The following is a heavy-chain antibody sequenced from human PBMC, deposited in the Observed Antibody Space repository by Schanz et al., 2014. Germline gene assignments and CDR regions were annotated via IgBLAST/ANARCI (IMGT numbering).Heavy chain of an antibody. CDR3: AKDRHPGYSSRLIDAFDV. CDR1: GFTFSDHH. D-gene: IGHD6-13*01. J-gene: IGHJ3*01. CDR2: TRNKANSYTT. Sequence: EVQVVESGGGLVQPGGSLRLSCAASGFTFSDHHMDWVRQAPGKGLEWLGRTRNKANSYTTGYAASVKGRFTISRDESKNSLYLQMNSLKTEDTAVYYCAKDRHPGYSSRLIDAFDVWGQGTLVTVSA. V-gene: IGHV3-72*01.